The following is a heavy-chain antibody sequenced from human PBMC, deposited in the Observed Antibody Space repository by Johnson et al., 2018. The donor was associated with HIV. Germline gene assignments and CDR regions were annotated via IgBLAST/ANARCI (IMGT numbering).Heavy chain of an antibody. Sequence: VQLVESGGGVVQPGGSLRLSCAASGFTFSSYAMHWVRQAPGKGLEWVAVISHDGSNDYCADSVKGRFTISRDNSKNTLYLQMNSLRAEDTAVYYCARVIRLGAVRLRHAFDIWGQGTMVTVSS. D-gene: IGHD4-17*01. J-gene: IGHJ3*02. CDR3: ARVIRLGAVRLRHAFDI. V-gene: IGHV3-30*14. CDR1: GFTFSSYA. CDR2: ISHDGSND.